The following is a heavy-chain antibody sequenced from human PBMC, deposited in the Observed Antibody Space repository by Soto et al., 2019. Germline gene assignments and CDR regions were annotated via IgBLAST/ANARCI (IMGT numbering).Heavy chain of an antibody. J-gene: IGHJ4*02. Sequence: QSTLKESSPTLVKTPQTLPLTCTFSGFSLSTSGVSVGWISQPPGNALEWLAHIFWDAEKRYSQTLKRRLTNTQDTSKNQVVLTLPNMDPVDTATYYCAHRLGEFGSRLAFDYWGQGILVTVSS. CDR1: GFSLSTSGVS. V-gene: IGHV2-5*02. D-gene: IGHD3-10*01. CDR2: IFWDAEK. CDR3: AHRLGEFGSRLAFDY.